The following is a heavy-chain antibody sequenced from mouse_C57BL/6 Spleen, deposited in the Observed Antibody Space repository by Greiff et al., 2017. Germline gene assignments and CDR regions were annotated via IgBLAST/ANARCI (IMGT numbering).Heavy chain of an antibody. CDR3: ARSHLLLRSLNYYAMDY. CDR1: GYTFTSYW. J-gene: IGHJ4*01. V-gene: IGHV1-72*01. D-gene: IGHD1-1*01. Sequence: QVQLQQSGAELVKPGASVKLSCKASGYTFTSYWMHWVKQRPGRGLEWIGRIDPNSGGTKYNEKFKSKATLTVDKPSSTAYMQLSSLTSEDSAVYYCARSHLLLRSLNYYAMDYWGQGTSVTVSS. CDR2: IDPNSGGT.